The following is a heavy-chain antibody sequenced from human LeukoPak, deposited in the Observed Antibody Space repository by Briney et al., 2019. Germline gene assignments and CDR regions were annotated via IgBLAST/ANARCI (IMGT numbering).Heavy chain of an antibody. CDR2: IFYSGST. CDR3: ARLPQQLVLPYYYYYGMDV. D-gene: IGHD6-13*01. V-gene: IGHV4-59*01. Sequence: PSETLSLTCTVSGGSISSYDWSWIRQPPGKGLEWMGYIFYSGSTNYNPSLKSRVTIPVDTSKKQFSLKLSSVTAADTAVYYCARLPQQLVLPYYYYYGMDVWRQRTTVTVSS. CDR1: GGSISSYD. J-gene: IGHJ6*02.